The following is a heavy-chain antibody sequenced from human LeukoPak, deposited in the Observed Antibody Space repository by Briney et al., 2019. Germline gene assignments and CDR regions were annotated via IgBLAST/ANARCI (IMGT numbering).Heavy chain of an antibody. CDR1: GFIFDDYA. CDR2: ISWNSGSI. J-gene: IGHJ6*02. V-gene: IGHV3-9*01. CDR3: AKGGSSFLYGMDV. D-gene: IGHD6-13*01. Sequence: GRSLRLSCAASGFIFDDYAMHWVRQAPGKGLEWVSGISWNSGSIGYADSVKGRFTISRDNAKSSLYLQMNSLRAEDTALYYCAKGGSSFLYGMDVWGQGTTVTVSS.